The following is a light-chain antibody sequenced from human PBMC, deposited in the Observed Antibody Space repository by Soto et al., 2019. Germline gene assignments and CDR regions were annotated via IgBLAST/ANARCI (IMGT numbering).Light chain of an antibody. Sequence: DIQLTLSAATLSAYVRDRVNITCRASQSISDWLAWYQQKAGKAPELLISDASTLATGVPSRFSGSGSGTEFTLTISSLQTDDSATYFCQEYKTYAFGPGTKVDIK. V-gene: IGKV1-5*01. J-gene: IGKJ2*01. CDR3: QEYKTYA. CDR1: QSISDW. CDR2: DAS.